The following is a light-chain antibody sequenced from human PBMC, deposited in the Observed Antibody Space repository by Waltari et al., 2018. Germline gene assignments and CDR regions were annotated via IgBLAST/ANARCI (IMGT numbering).Light chain of an antibody. CDR1: SSDVGGYNY. V-gene: IGLV2-8*01. J-gene: IGLJ2*01. CDR2: EVS. Sequence: QSALTQPPSASGSPGQSVPISCTGPSSDVGGYNYVSCYQQHPGKAPKLMIYEVSKRPSGVPDRFSGSKSGNTASLTVSGLQAEDEADYYCSSYAGSNNFDVVFGGGTKLTVL. CDR3: SSYAGSNNFDVV.